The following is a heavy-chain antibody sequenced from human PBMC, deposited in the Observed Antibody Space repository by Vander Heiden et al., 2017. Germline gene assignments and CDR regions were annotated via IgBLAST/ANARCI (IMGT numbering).Heavy chain of an antibody. D-gene: IGHD1-1*01. Sequence: EVQLVESGGGLVKPGGSLRLSCAASGFTLSSYSMNWVRQAPGKGLEWVSSISSSSSYIYYADSVLGRFTISRDNAKNSLDLKMNSMSAEETAVYYCCTTGSIGYYYYYGMDVWGQGTTVTVSS. CDR3: CTTGSIGYYYYYGMDV. J-gene: IGHJ6*02. CDR2: ISSSSSYI. V-gene: IGHV3-21*04. CDR1: GFTLSSYS.